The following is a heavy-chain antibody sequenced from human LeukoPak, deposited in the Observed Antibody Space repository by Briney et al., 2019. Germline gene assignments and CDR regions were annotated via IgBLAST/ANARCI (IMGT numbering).Heavy chain of an antibody. CDR2: IYYSGST. J-gene: IGHJ4*02. Sequence: SETLSLTCTVSGGSISSSSYYWGWIRQPPGKGLGWIGSIYYSGSTYYNPSLKSRVTISVDTSKNQFSLKLSSVTAADTAVYYCARTRLVDPFDYWGQGTLVTVSS. CDR3: ARTRLVDPFDY. D-gene: IGHD6-19*01. V-gene: IGHV4-39*01. CDR1: GGSISSSSYY.